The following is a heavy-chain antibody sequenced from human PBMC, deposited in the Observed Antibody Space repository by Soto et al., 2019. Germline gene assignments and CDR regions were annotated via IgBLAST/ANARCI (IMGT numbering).Heavy chain of an antibody. CDR3: ASSGRVLEWLSPLYYYYGMDV. CDR2: IIPIFGTA. Sequence: QVQLVQSGAEVKKPGSSVKVSCKASGGTFSSYAISWVRQAPGQGLEWMGGIIPIFGTANYAQKFQGRVTITADESTSTAYMELSSLRSEDTAVYYCASSGRVLEWLSPLYYYYGMDVCGQGTTVTVSS. D-gene: IGHD3-3*01. CDR1: GGTFSSYA. J-gene: IGHJ6*02. V-gene: IGHV1-69*01.